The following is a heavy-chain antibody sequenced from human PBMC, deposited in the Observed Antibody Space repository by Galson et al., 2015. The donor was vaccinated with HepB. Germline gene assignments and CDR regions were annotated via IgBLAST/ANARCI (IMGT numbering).Heavy chain of an antibody. CDR2: ISAYNGDT. Sequence: SVKVSCKASGYTFTSYGITWVRQAPGQGLEWMGWISAYNGDTNYAQKLQGRVTMTTDTSTSTAYMELRSLRSDDTAIYYCAMATDGLFFFDYWGQGTLVTVSS. CDR1: GYTFTSYG. CDR3: AMATDGLFFFDY. D-gene: IGHD5-24*01. J-gene: IGHJ4*02. V-gene: IGHV1-18*01.